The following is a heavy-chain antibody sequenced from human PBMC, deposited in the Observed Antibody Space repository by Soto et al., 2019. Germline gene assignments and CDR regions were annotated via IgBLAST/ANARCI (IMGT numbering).Heavy chain of an antibody. CDR2: IIPIFATA. V-gene: IGHV1-69*12. CDR3: ARSITGTVSYYYGMDV. D-gene: IGHD1-20*01. Sequence: QVQLVQSGAGVKKPGSSVKVSCKASGGTFSSYAISWVRQAPGQGLEWMGGIIPIFATADYAQKFQGRVTITADESTSTAYMELSSLRSEDTAVYYCARSITGTVSYYYGMDVKGQGTTVNVS. CDR1: GGTFSSYA. J-gene: IGHJ6*02.